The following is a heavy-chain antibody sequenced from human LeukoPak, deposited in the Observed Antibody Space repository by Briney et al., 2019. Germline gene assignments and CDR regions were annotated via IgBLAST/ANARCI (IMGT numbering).Heavy chain of an antibody. CDR3: TRVASRYWYFDL. V-gene: IGHV3-53*04. CDR2: IYSGGDT. Sequence: GGSLRLSCAASGFTVSSNYMSWVRQAPGKGLEWVSVIYSGGDTYYADSVKDRFTISRHNSRNTLYLQMNSLRIEDTAVYYCTRVASRYWYFDLWGRGTLVTVSS. D-gene: IGHD4-23*01. CDR1: GFTVSSNY. J-gene: IGHJ2*01.